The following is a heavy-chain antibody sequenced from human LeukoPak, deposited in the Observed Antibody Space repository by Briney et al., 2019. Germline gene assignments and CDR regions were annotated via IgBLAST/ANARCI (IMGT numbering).Heavy chain of an antibody. Sequence: PGGSLRLSCAASGFTFNNFAMSWVRQAPGKGLEWVSAISGSGGSTYYADSVKGRFTISRDNSNNILYLQMNSLRVEDTAVYYCAKDQTPANLYYYYYMDVWGKGTTVTISS. CDR2: ISGSGGST. J-gene: IGHJ6*03. CDR1: GFTFNNFA. CDR3: AKDQTPANLYYYYYMDV. D-gene: IGHD2-15*01. V-gene: IGHV3-23*01.